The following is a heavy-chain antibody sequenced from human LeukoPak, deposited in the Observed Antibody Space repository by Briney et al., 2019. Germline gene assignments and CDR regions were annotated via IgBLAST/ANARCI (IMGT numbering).Heavy chain of an antibody. V-gene: IGHV4-59*01. J-gene: IGHJ4*02. Sequence: SETLSLTCTVSGGSISSYYWSWIRQPPGKGLEWIGYIYYSGSTNYNPSLKSRVTISVDTSKNQFSLKLSSVTAADTAVYYCARVRKDFWGGYPRGTYYFDSWGQGTLVAVSS. CDR2: IYYSGST. CDR1: GGSISSYY. CDR3: ARVRKDFWGGYPRGTYYFDS. D-gene: IGHD3-3*01.